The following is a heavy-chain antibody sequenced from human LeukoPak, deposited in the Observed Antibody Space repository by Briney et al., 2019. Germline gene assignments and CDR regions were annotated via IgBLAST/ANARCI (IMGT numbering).Heavy chain of an antibody. Sequence: PGGSLRLSCAASEFPFSSSAMSWVRQAPGKGLEWVSVISRSGGTTYHADSVKGRFTISRENSKNTLYLQMNSLRAEDTAVYYCTPMTTDDWFDPGGQRTRLSVST. D-gene: IGHD4-11*01. CDR2: ISRSGGTT. V-gene: IGHV3-23*01. J-gene: IGHJ5*02. CDR1: EFPFSSSA. CDR3: TPMTTDDWFDP.